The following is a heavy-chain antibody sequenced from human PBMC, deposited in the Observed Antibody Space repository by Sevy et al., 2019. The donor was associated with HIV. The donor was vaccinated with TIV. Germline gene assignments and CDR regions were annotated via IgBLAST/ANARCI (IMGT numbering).Heavy chain of an antibody. CDR1: GFTVSSNY. Sequence: GGSLRLSCAASGFTVSSNYMSWVRQAPGKGLEWVSVIYSGGSTYYADSVKGRFTISRDNSKNTLYLQMNSLRAEDTAVYYWARLGSYNYGMDVWGQGTTVTVSS. CDR2: IYSGGST. V-gene: IGHV3-53*01. J-gene: IGHJ6*02. CDR3: ARLGSYNYGMDV.